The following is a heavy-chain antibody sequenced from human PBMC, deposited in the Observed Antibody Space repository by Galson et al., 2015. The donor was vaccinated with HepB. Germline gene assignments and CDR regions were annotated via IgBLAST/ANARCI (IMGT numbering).Heavy chain of an antibody. D-gene: IGHD5-18*01. Sequence: SLRLSCAASGFTFTTYAMSWVRQAPGKGLEWVSTISATGAATFYADSVKGRFTISKDRSETTLYLQMDSLRAEDTAIYYCAKGGYNYAPQFFDYWGQGSLVAVSS. J-gene: IGHJ4*02. V-gene: IGHV3-23*01. CDR3: AKGGYNYAPQFFDY. CDR1: GFTFTTYA. CDR2: ISATGAAT.